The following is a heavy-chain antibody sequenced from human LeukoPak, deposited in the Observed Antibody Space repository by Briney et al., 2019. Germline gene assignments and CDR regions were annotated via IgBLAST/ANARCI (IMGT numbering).Heavy chain of an antibody. CDR1: GYTFTSYG. V-gene: IGHV1-18*01. CDR3: ARRRYYGSGSSNWFDP. J-gene: IGHJ5*02. Sequence: ASVKVSCKASGYTFTSYGISWVRQAPGQGLEWMGWISAYNGNTNYAQKLQGRVTMTTDTSTSTANMELRSLRSDDTAVYYCARRRYYGSGSSNWFDPWGQGTLVTVSS. CDR2: ISAYNGNT. D-gene: IGHD3-10*01.